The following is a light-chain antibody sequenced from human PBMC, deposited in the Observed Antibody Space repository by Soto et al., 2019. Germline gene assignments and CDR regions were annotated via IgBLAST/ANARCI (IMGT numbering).Light chain of an antibody. CDR1: QSVLYSSNNKNY. CDR2: WAS. Sequence: DIVMTQSPDSLAVSLGERATINCKSSQSVLYSSNNKNYLSWYQQKPGQPPKLLIYWASTRESGVPDRFSGSGSGTDFTLTISSLQAEDVAVYYCQQYYSSRTFGQGXX. CDR3: QQYYSSRT. V-gene: IGKV4-1*01. J-gene: IGKJ1*01.